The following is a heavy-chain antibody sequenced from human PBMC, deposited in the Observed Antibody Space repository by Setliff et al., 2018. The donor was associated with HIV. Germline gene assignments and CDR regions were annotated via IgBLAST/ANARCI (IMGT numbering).Heavy chain of an antibody. CDR3: ARASSGGSYSGYFDY. V-gene: IGHV3-30-3*01. D-gene: IGHD1-26*01. CDR2: ISYDVSNN. CDR1: GFTFSSFA. J-gene: IGHJ4*02. Sequence: GGSLRLSCAASGFTFSSFAMHWVRQAPGKGLEWVAVISYDVSNNVFADSVKGRFTISRDNSKDTLYLQMNSLRADDTAVYYCARASSGGSYSGYFDYWGQGTLVTVSP.